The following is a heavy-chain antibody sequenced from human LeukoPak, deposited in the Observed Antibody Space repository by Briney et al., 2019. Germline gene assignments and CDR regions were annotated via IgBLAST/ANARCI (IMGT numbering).Heavy chain of an antibody. V-gene: IGHV5-51*01. CDR1: GYTFTNYW. Sequence: GESLKISCRGSGYTFTNYWIGWVRQMPGKGLEWMGIIYPGDSDTRYSPSFQGQVTISADKSINTAYLQWSSLEASDTAIYYCARQGIAERYFDLWGRGTLVTVSS. D-gene: IGHD6-13*01. CDR2: IYPGDSDT. CDR3: ARQGIAERYFDL. J-gene: IGHJ2*01.